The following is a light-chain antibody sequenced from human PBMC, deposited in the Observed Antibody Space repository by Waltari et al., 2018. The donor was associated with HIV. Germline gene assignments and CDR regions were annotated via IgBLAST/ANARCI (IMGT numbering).Light chain of an antibody. J-gene: IGLJ3*02. CDR2: DNK. Sequence: QSVLTQPPSVSAAPGQKVTISCSGSSSNIGNDYVSWYQHVPGAAPRLLIYDNKKRPSGIPDRFSCSKSGASATLDITGLQTGDEADYYCGTWDPRLSAGVFGGGTKLTVL. CDR3: GTWDPRLSAGV. CDR1: SSNIGNDY. V-gene: IGLV1-51*01.